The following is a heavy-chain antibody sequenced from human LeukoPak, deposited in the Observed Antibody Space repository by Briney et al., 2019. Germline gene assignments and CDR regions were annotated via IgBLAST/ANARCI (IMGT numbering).Heavy chain of an antibody. J-gene: IGHJ6*03. D-gene: IGHD4-11*01. V-gene: IGHV4-31*03. Sequence: SQTLSLTCTVSAGSITSGGYSWSWIRQPPGKGLEWIGYIYYSGSTYYNPSLKSRVTISVDTSKNQFSLKLSSVTAADTAVYYCARALLDYSKGYYYYYYMDVWGKGTTVTVSS. CDR3: ARALLDYSKGYYYYYYMDV. CDR1: AGSITSGGYS. CDR2: IYYSGST.